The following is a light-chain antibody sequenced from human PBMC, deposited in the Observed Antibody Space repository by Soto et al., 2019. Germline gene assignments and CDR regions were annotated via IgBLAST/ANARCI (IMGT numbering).Light chain of an antibody. CDR3: SSYTSSSIDYV. J-gene: IGLJ1*01. V-gene: IGLV2-14*01. Sequence: QSALTQPASVSGSPGQSITISCTGISSDVGGYNYVSWYQQHPGKAPKLMIYEVSNRPSGVSNRFSGSKSGNTASLTISGLQAEDEADYYCSSYTSSSIDYVFGTGTSSPS. CDR2: EVS. CDR1: SSDVGGYNY.